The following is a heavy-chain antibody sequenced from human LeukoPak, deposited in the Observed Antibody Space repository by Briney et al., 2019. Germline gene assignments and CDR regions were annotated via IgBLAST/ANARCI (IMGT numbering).Heavy chain of an antibody. Sequence: PGGSLRLSCAASGFPFSTYSMNWVRQAPGRGLEWVSYISRTSNTIYYADSVKGRFTISRDNAKNSLYLQMNSLRDEDTALYYCAKEEGVWGQGTTVIVSS. CDR1: GFPFSTYS. CDR3: AKEEGV. V-gene: IGHV3-48*02. J-gene: IGHJ6*02. CDR2: ISRTSNTI.